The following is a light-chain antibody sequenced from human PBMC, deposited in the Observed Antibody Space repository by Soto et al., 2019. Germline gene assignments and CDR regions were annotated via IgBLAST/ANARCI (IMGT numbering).Light chain of an antibody. Sequence: EIVMTQSPATLSVSPGESATLSCRASLSVSSNLAWYQQKPGQAPRLLIYGASTRATGIPARFSGSGSGTEFTLTISSLQSEDFAVYYCQQYSNWRTFGQGTRLEIK. CDR3: QQYSNWRT. V-gene: IGKV3-15*01. CDR2: GAS. J-gene: IGKJ5*01. CDR1: LSVSSN.